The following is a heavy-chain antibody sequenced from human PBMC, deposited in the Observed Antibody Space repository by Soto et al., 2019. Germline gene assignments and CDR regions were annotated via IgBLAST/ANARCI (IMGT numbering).Heavy chain of an antibody. CDR2: IGGSDGST. Sequence: EVQLLESGGGSVQPGGSLRLSCAASGFTFSSYAMTWVRQAPGKGLEWVSKIGGSDGSTDYADAVKGRFTVSRDNSQNALYLQMTSLRAEDTAVYYCAREDSGWYGEFFQHWGQGTLVTVSS. CDR3: AREDSGWYGEFFQH. J-gene: IGHJ1*01. CDR1: GFTFSSYA. D-gene: IGHD6-19*01. V-gene: IGHV3-23*01.